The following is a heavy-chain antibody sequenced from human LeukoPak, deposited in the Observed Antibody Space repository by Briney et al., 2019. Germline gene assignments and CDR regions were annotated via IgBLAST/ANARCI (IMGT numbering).Heavy chain of an antibody. J-gene: IGHJ3*02. D-gene: IGHD6-13*01. CDR3: ARDRGERDSSWSLPAHGFDI. CDR1: GGTFSGYA. V-gene: IGHV1-69*05. Sequence: GSSVKVSCKASGGTFSGYAINWVRQAPGQGLEWMGRIVPIFGTTNYAQKFQGRVTITTDESTSTAYMELSSLRSEDTAVYYCARDRGERDSSWSLPAHGFDIWGQGTMVTVSS. CDR2: IVPIFGTT.